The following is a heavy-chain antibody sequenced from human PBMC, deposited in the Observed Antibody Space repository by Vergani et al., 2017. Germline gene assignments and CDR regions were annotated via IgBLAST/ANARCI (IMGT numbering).Heavy chain of an antibody. CDR3: ARVGIVATIRAPWYFDY. D-gene: IGHD5-12*01. CDR2: IYHSGST. Sequence: QVQLQESGPGLVKPPGTLSLTCAVSGGSISSSNWWSWVRQPPGKGLEWIGEIYHSGSTNYNPSLKSRVTISVDKSKNQFSLTLSSVTAADTAVYYCARVGIVATIRAPWYFDYWGQGTLVTVSS. J-gene: IGHJ4*02. V-gene: IGHV4-4*03. CDR1: GGSISSSNW.